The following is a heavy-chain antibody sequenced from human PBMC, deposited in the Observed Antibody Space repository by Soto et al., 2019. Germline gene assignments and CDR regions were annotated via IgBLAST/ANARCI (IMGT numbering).Heavy chain of an antibody. V-gene: IGHV4-39*01. CDR1: GDSIISSDFY. D-gene: IGHD3-3*02. J-gene: IGHJ5*02. CDR2: IFCLGSS. CDR3: ARHSLALRKNNWFDP. Sequence: PSETLSLTCTVSGDSIISSDFYWGWVRQPPGKGLEWIGSIFCLGSSYYNPSLKSRVTMSVDTSKNQFSLRLRSVTAADTALYCCARHSLALRKNNWFDPWGQGIMVTVSS.